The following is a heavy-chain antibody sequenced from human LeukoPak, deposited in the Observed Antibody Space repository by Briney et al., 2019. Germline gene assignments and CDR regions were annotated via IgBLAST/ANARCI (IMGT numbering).Heavy chain of an antibody. D-gene: IGHD5-18*01. V-gene: IGHV3-9*01. J-gene: IGHJ4*02. CDR1: GFTFDDYA. Sequence: GRSLRLSCAASGFTFDDYAMHWVRQAPGKGLEWVSGISWNSGSIGYADSVKGRFTISRDNAKNSLYLQMNSLRAEDTALYYCAKDTTAMVNAFDYWGQGTLVTVSS. CDR3: AKDTTAMVNAFDY. CDR2: ISWNSGSI.